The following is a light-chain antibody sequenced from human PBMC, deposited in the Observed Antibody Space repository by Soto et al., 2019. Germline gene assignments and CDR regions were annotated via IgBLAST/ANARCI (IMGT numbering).Light chain of an antibody. CDR1: QSLVHSDGNTY. CDR3: MQGTPWLPT. Sequence: DVVMTQSPLSLPVTLGQPASISCRSSQSLVHSDGNTYFNWFHQRPGQSPRRLIYKVSNRASGVPDRFSGSGSGTDFTLQISRVEAEDVGIYYCMQGTPWLPTFGQVTKVEI. J-gene: IGKJ1*01. V-gene: IGKV2-30*02. CDR2: KVS.